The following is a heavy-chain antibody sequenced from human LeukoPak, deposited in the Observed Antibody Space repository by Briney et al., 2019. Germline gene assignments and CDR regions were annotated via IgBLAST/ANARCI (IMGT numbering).Heavy chain of an antibody. V-gene: IGHV3-21*01. CDR2: ISSSSSYI. D-gene: IGHD1-26*01. J-gene: IGHJ3*02. Sequence: GGSLRLSCAASGFTFSSYSMNWVRQAPGKGLEWFSSISSSSSYIYYADSVKGRFTISRDNAKNSLYLQMNSLRAEDTAVYYCARDGGSYTDGAFDIWGQGTMVTVSS. CDR1: GFTFSSYS. CDR3: ARDGGSYTDGAFDI.